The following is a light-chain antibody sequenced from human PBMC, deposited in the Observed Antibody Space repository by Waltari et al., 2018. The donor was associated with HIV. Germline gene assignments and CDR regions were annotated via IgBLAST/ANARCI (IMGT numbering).Light chain of an antibody. CDR1: SSDVGDYNS. Sequence: QSALTQPRSVSGSPGQSGTISCTGTSSDVGDYNSVSWYQQHPGKAPKLMIYDVSKWPSGVPDRFSGSKSGNTASLTISGLQAEDEADYCGCSYAGTYTYVFGTGTKVTVL. V-gene: IGLV2-11*01. CDR3: CSYAGTYTYV. CDR2: DVS. J-gene: IGLJ1*01.